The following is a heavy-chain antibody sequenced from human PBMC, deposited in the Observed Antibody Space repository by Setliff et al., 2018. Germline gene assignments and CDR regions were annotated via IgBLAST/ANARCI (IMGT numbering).Heavy chain of an antibody. V-gene: IGHV4-61*09. CDR3: ARASSGWYSAYYYYMDV. Sequence: SETLPLTCTVSGGSVNSGYDNWNWLRQPAGKGLEWIGHINRRGSTNFSPSLKSRVTISLDTSKNQFSLNLTSVTAADTAVYYCARASSGWYSAYYYYMDVWGKGTTVTVSS. CDR2: INRRGST. D-gene: IGHD6-19*01. CDR1: GGSVNSGYDN. J-gene: IGHJ6*03.